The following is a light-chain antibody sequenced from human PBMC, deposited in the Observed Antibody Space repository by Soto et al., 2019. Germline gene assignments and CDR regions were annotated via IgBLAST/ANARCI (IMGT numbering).Light chain of an antibody. J-gene: IGLJ3*02. Sequence: QSVLTQPPSVSGVPGQRVTISCTGNNSTLGAGYDVHWYQQLPGAAPKLVVFGNRNRPSGVPERFSGSKSGTSASLAITGLQAEYEADYYCQAYDYSLTAFVFCVGTKLTFL. V-gene: IGLV1-40*01. CDR2: GNR. CDR3: QAYDYSLTAFV. CDR1: NSTLGAGYD.